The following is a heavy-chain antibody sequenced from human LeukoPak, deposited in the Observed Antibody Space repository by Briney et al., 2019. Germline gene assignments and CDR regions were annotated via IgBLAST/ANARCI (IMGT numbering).Heavy chain of an antibody. CDR3: ARDNKSSWYFFDY. CDR2: INHSGST. J-gene: IGHJ4*02. V-gene: IGHV4-34*01. Sequence: PSETLSLTCAVYGGSFSGYYWSWIRQPPGKGLEGIGEINHSGSTNYNPSLKSRVTISVDTSKNQFSLKLSSVTAADTAVYYCARDNKSSWYFFDYWGQGTLVTVSS. D-gene: IGHD6-13*01. CDR1: GGSFSGYY.